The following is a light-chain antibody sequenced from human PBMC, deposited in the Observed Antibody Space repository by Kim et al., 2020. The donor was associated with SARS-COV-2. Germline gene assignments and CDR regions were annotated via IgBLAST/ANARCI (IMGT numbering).Light chain of an antibody. CDR2: WAS. V-gene: IGKV4-1*01. CDR3: QQYYRVPLT. CDR1: QSVLYNSNNKYY. J-gene: IGKJ4*01. Sequence: IVMTQSPDSLAVSLGETATINCKSSQSVLYNSNNKYYLAWYQQRPGQPPKLLIYWASTRQSGVPDRFSGSGSGTDFTLTISRLQAEDVAVYYCQQYYRVPLTFGGGTKVDIK.